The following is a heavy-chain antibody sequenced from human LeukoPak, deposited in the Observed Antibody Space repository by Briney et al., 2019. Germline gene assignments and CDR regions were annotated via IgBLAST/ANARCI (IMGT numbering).Heavy chain of an antibody. CDR1: GYTFTSYD. D-gene: IGHD1-14*01. CDR2: MNPNSGNT. V-gene: IGHV1-8*01. CDR3: ARGPGKVKAAITPRVYYFDY. J-gene: IGHJ4*02. Sequence: ASVKVSCKASGYTFTSYDINWVRQATGQGLKWMGWMNPNSGNTGYAQKFQGRVTMTRNTSISTAYMELSSLRSEDTAVYYCARGPGKVKAAITPRVYYFDYWGQGTLVTVSS.